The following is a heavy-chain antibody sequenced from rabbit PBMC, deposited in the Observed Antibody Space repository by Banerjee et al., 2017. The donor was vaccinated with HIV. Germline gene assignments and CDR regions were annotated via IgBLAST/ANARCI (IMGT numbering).Heavy chain of an antibody. CDR1: GFSFSSDYD. CDR3: VTARIYDDYDRYYFNL. CDR2: IYIDGGERT. D-gene: IGHD2-1*01. J-gene: IGHJ4*01. V-gene: IGHV1S40*01. Sequence: QSLEESGGDLVKPGASLTLTCTASGFSFSSDYDMCWVRQAPGKGLEWIACIYIDGGERTSSASWAKGRFTISKTSSTTVTLQLNSLTAADTATYFCVTARIYDDYDRYYFNLWGPGTLVTVS.